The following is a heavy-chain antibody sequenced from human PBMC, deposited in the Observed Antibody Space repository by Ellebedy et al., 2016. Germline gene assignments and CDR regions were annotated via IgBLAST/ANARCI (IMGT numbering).Heavy chain of an antibody. Sequence: SLKISXTTSGFTFADYAMHWVRQVPGKGLEWVSGIHWDSGAIGYADSVKGRFTISKDNSKNTVFLHMNSLRAEDTATYYCAKNGYGSRSHFYFDFWGQGTRVTVAS. V-gene: IGHV3-9*01. D-gene: IGHD3-10*01. J-gene: IGHJ4*02. CDR2: IHWDSGAI. CDR1: GFTFADYA. CDR3: AKNGYGSRSHFYFDF.